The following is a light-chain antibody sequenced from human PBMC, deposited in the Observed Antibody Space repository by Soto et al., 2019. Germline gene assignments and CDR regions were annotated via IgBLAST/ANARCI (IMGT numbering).Light chain of an antibody. Sequence: HSVLTKPPSVSGSPGQSVTISCTGTSSDVGKYDRVSWYQQPPGTAPKLIIYEVTNRPSGVPARFSGSKSGNTASLTISGLQAEDEADYYCSSYTSTSRYVFGAGTKVTVL. CDR3: SSYTSTSRYV. V-gene: IGLV2-18*02. CDR1: SSDVGKYDR. J-gene: IGLJ1*01. CDR2: EVT.